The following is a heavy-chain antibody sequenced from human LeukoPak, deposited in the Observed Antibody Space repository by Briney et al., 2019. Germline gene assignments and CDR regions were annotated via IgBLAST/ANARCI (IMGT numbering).Heavy chain of an antibody. CDR2: IRGSGGST. J-gene: IGHJ4*02. D-gene: IGHD3-22*01. V-gene: IGHV3-23*01. CDR3: AKDHRSMIVVVVDFDC. Sequence: GGSLRLSCAASGFTFSSYAMSWVRQAPGKGLEWVSGIRGSGGSTYYADSVKGRSTISRDNSKNTLYLQMNSLRADDTAVYYCAKDHRSMIVVVVDFDCWGQGTLVTVSS. CDR1: GFTFSSYA.